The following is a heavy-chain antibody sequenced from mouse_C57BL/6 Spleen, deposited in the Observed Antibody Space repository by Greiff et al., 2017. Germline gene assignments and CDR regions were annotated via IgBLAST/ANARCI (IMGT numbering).Heavy chain of an antibody. V-gene: IGHV1-5*01. D-gene: IGHD1-1*01. CDR2: IYPGNSDT. CDR3: TRGGNFVTTVVEEY. J-gene: IGHJ2*01. CDR1: GYTFTSYW. Sequence: VQLQQSGTVLARPGASVKMSCKTSGYTFTSYWMHWVKQRPGQGLEWIGAIYPGNSDTSYNQKFKGKAKLTAVTSASTAYMELSSLTNEDSAVYYCTRGGNFVTTVVEEYWGQGTTLTVSS.